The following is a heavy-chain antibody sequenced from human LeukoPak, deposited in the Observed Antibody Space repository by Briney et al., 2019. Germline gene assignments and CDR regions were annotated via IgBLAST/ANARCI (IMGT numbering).Heavy chain of an antibody. D-gene: IGHD1-1*01. CDR1: GFTFSSYA. Sequence: PGGSLRLSCAASGFTFSSYAMSWVRQAPGKGLEWVSAISGSGGSTYYADSVKGRFAISRDNSKNTLYLQMNSLRAEDTAVYYCAKRVRPGPYYYGMDVWGQGTTVTVSS. CDR3: AKRVRPGPYYYGMDV. CDR2: ISGSGGST. V-gene: IGHV3-23*01. J-gene: IGHJ6*02.